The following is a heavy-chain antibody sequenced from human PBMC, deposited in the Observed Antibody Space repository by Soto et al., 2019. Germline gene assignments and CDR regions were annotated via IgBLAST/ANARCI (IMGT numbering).Heavy chain of an antibody. CDR3: ARDTVNFFDY. J-gene: IGHJ4*02. CDR1: GYTFTSYT. CDR2: IGPSSGNT. Sequence: ASVKVSCKASGYTFTSYTVSWVRQAPGQGLEWVGWIGPSSGNTDSARNLQGRVTMTTDTSTSNAYMELRSLRSDDTAVYYCARDTVNFFDYWGQGTLVTVSS. D-gene: IGHD3-16*02. V-gene: IGHV1-18*01.